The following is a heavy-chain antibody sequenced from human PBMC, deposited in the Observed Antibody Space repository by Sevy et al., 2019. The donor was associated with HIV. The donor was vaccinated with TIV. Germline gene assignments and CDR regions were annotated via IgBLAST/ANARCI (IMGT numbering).Heavy chain of an antibody. CDR3: ARYGGYIDH. Sequence: GGSLRLSCAASGFTFSTYSMNWVRQAPGKGLEWVSSISSRSSHIYYADSVKGRFTVSRDNAKNSVYLQMNSLTAEDTAVYYCARYGGYIDHWGHGTLVTVSS. CDR1: GFTFSTYS. CDR2: ISSRSSHI. D-gene: IGHD2-15*01. J-gene: IGHJ4*01. V-gene: IGHV3-21*06.